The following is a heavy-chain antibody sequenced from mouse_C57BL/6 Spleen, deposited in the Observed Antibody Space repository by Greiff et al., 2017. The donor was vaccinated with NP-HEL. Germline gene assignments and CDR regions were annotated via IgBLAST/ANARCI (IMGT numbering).Heavy chain of an antibody. D-gene: IGHD2-5*01. Sequence: QVQLQQPGAELVKPGASVKLSCKASGYTFTSYWMQWVKQRPGQGLEWIGEIDPSDSYTNYNQKSKGKATLTVDTSSSTAYMQLSSLTSEDSAVYYCARVAYYSNYYFDYWGQGTTLTVSS. CDR2: IDPSDSYT. CDR1: GYTFTSYW. V-gene: IGHV1-50*01. CDR3: ARVAYYSNYYFDY. J-gene: IGHJ2*01.